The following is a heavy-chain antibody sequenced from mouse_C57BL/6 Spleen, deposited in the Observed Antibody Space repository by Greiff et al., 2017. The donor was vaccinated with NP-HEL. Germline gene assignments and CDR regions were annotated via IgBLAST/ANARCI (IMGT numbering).Heavy chain of an antibody. CDR2: IDPSDSYT. V-gene: IGHV1-50*01. CDR1: GYTFTSYW. D-gene: IGHD3-2*02. CDR3: ARGGQLIYFDY. Sequence: VQLQQPGAELVKPGASVKLSCKASGYTFTSYWMQWVKQRPGQGLEWIGEIDPSDSYTNYNQKFKGKATLTVDTSSSTAYMQLSSLTSEDSAVYYCARGGQLIYFDYWGQGTTLTVSS. J-gene: IGHJ2*01.